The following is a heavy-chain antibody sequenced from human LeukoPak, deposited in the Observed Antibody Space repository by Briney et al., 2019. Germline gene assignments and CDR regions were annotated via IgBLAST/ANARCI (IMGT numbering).Heavy chain of an antibody. CDR1: GFTFSSYA. J-gene: IGHJ4*02. CDR2: ISSNGGST. V-gene: IGHV3-64*01. Sequence: GGSLRLSCAASGFTFSSYAMHWVRQAPGKGLEYVSAISSNGGSTYYANSVKGRFTISRDNSKNTLYLQMGSLRAEGMAVYYCARSPPSEDLDYWGQGTLVTVSS. CDR3: ARSPPSEDLDY.